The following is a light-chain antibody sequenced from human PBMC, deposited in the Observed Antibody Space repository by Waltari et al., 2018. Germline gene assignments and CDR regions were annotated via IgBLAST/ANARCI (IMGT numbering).Light chain of an antibody. V-gene: IGKV1-5*03. Sequence: DIQMTQSPSTLSASVGDRVTITCRASQNINSWLAWYQQKPGKAPKLLIYKASSLESGVPSRFSGSGSGTEFTLTITSLQPDDFATYFCQHYNNYSPWTVGQGTKVEVK. CDR3: QHYNNYSPWT. J-gene: IGKJ1*01. CDR2: KAS. CDR1: QNINSW.